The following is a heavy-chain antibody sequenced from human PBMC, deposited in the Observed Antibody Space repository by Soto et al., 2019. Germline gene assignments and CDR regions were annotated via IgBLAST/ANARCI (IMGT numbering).Heavy chain of an antibody. J-gene: IGHJ3*02. CDR2: VTADGGT. CDR3: APHVSCSGGSCQYDAFAI. CDR1: GFTVSSHA. V-gene: IGHV3-23*01. D-gene: IGHD2-15*01. Sequence: EVQVLESGGGLVQPGGSLRLSCEGSGFTVSSHAMTWIRQAPGKGPEWVSTVTADGGTYYADSVKGRFAMSRDTSENTLYLQMNRLGAEDTAAYYCAPHVSCSGGSCQYDAFAIRGQGTIVTVSS.